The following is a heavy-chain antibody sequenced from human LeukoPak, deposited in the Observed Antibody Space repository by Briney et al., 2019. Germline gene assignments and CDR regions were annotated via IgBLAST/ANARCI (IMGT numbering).Heavy chain of an antibody. D-gene: IGHD4-23*01. J-gene: IGHJ4*02. CDR3: ARFIGGNRRYFDY. V-gene: IGHV1-69*05. CDR1: GGTFSSYA. CDR2: IIPIFGTA. Sequence: SVKVSCKASGGTFSSYAISWVRQAPGQGLEWMGGIIPIFGTANYAQKFQGRVTITTDESTSTAYMELSSLRSEDTAVHYCARFIGGNRRYFDYWGQGTLVTVSS.